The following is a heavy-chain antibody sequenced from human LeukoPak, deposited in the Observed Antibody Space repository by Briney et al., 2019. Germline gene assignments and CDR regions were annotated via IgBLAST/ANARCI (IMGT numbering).Heavy chain of an antibody. D-gene: IGHD6-13*01. CDR2: ISPYNGNT. CDR1: GYTFTSYG. V-gene: IGHV1-18*01. CDR3: ARYPVSYSGNWHYYFDY. Sequence: ASVKVSCKASGYTFTSYGISWVRQAPGQGLEWMGWISPYNGNTNYARNLQGRVTMNTDTSTSTVYMELRSLRSDDTAMYYCARYPVSYSGNWHYYFDYWGQGTLVTVSS. J-gene: IGHJ4*02.